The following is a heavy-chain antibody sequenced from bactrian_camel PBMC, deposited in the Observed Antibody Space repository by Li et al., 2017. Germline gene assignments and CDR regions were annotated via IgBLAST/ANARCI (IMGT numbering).Heavy chain of an antibody. J-gene: IGHJ4*01. D-gene: IGHD3*01. CDR3: AADSYDCYADSALKIKYNY. CDR1: INSRSGYC. CDR2: LFDVDGKT. V-gene: IGHV3-3*01. Sequence: QLVESGGGSVQAGQSLIISCTSSINSRSGYCMGWFRQVPGREREGVATLFDVDGKTYYDDSVKGRFTISRDNAKNTLYLQMDNLKPEDTAMYYCAADSYDCYADSALKIKYNYWGQGTQVTVS.